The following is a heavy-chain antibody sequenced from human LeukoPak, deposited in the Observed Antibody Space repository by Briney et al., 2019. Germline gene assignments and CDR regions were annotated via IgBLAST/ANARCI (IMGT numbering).Heavy chain of an antibody. Sequence: SGGSLRLSCAASGFTFSDYYMSWVRQAPGKGLEWVSAITGSGGNTYYADSVKGRFTISRDNSKNTVFLQMNSLRAEDTAVYYCAKWGDYDVLTGYYVSDYWGQGTLVTVSS. J-gene: IGHJ4*02. CDR2: ITGSGGNT. D-gene: IGHD3-9*01. CDR1: GFTFSDYY. CDR3: AKWGDYDVLTGYYVSDY. V-gene: IGHV3-23*01.